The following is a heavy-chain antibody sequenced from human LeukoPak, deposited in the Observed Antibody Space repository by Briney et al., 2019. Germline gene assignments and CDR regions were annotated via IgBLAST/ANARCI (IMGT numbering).Heavy chain of an antibody. D-gene: IGHD3-9*01. V-gene: IGHV1-2*04. Sequence: ASVKVSCKASGYTFSGYSIHWVRQAPGQGLEWMGWINPDSGATQYAQKFQGWVTLTRDTSISTAYMELNRLTSADTAVYYCASDPPKVYDILTASFDPWGQRTPVTVSS. CDR3: ASDPPKVYDILTASFDP. CDR1: GYTFSGYS. J-gene: IGHJ5*02. CDR2: INPDSGAT.